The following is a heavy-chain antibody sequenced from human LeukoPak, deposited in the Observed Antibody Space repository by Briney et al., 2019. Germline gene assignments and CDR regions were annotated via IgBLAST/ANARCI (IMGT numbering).Heavy chain of an antibody. V-gene: IGHV4-4*07. J-gene: IGHJ6*03. D-gene: IGHD2-2*01. CDR2: IYTSGST. Sequence: PSETLSLTCTVSGGSISSYYWSWIRQPAGKGLEWIGRIYTSGSTNYNPSLKSRVTMSVDTSKNQFSLKLSSVTAADTAVYYCARDMIVVVPAATQAHYYYYMDVWGKGTTVTVSS. CDR3: ARDMIVVVPAATQAHYYYYMDV. CDR1: GGSISSYY.